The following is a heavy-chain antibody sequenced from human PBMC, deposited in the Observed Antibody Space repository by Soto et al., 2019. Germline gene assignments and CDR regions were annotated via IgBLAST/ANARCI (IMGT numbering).Heavy chain of an antibody. V-gene: IGHV4-30-2*01. CDR2: IYHSGST. CDR1: RTSISTGAHL. Sequence: TRSLTCVVCRTSISTGAHLSSWIRQPPGKGLEGIGYIYHSGSTYYNPSLKSRVTISVDRSKNQFSLKLSSVTAADTAVYYCARTLQNYYYGMDVWGQGTTVT. J-gene: IGHJ6*02. CDR3: ARTLQNYYYGMDV. D-gene: IGHD4-4*01.